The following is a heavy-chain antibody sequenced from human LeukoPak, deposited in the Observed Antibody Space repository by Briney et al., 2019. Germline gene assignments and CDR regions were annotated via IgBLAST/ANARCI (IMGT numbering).Heavy chain of an antibody. D-gene: IGHD2-2*02. Sequence: SETLCLTCAVYGGSSSGYYWSWIRQPPGKGLEWIGEIIHGGSTNYNPSLKSRVTISVDTAKNQFSLKLSSVTAADSAVYYCAREGRGSIRYWGQGTLVTVSS. CDR2: IIHGGST. CDR1: GGSSSGYY. J-gene: IGHJ4*02. V-gene: IGHV4-34*12. CDR3: AREGRGSIRY.